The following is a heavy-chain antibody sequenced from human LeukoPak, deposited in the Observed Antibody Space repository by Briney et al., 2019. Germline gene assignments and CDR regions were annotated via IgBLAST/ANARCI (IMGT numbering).Heavy chain of an antibody. CDR1: GFSITSGYY. Sequence: SETPSLTCTVSGFSITSGYYWGWLRQPPGKGLEWIGSIYHIGSTYYSPSLKSRVSISVDTSKNQFSLKLSSVTAADTAVYYCARRTYYYGSGSYFYYYYYMDVWGKGTTVTISS. CDR3: ARRTYYYGSGSYFYYYYYMDV. V-gene: IGHV4-38-2*02. J-gene: IGHJ6*03. CDR2: IYHIGST. D-gene: IGHD3-10*01.